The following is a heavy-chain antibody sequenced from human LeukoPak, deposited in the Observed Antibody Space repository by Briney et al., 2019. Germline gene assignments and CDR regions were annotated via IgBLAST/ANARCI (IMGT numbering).Heavy chain of an antibody. V-gene: IGHV3-21*04. J-gene: IGHJ6*02. D-gene: IGHD3-10*01. CDR1: GFTFSSYS. CDR3: ASLLLGDLYKTMDV. CDR2: ISTSSSHM. Sequence: GGSLRLSCAASGFTFSSYSMNWVRQAPGKGLEWVSSISTSSSHMYYADSVQGRFTISRDNAKNSLYLQMNSLRADDTAVYYCASLLLGDLYKTMDVWGQGTAVTVSS.